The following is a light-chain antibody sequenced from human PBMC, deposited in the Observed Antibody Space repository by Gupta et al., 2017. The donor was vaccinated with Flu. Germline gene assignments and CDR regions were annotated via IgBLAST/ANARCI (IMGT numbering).Light chain of an antibody. CDR3: NSRDSSGNHLGV. CDR1: SLRRYY. Sequence: SSELTQDSAVSVALGQTVRITCQGDSLRRYYSSGYRQKPGQAPVLVINGKNNRPSGIPDRFSGSSSGNTASLTITGAQAEDEADYYCNSRDSSGNHLGVFGGGTKLTVL. V-gene: IGLV3-19*01. CDR2: GKN. J-gene: IGLJ3*02.